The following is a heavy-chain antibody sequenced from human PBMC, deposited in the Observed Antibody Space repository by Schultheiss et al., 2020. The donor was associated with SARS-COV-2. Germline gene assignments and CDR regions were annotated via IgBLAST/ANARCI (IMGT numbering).Heavy chain of an antibody. Sequence: GESLKISCKASGGTFSRYAISWVRQAPGQGLEWMGWISPNSGGTNYAQKFQGWVTMTRDTSISTAYMELSRLRSDDTAVYYCARASDDSSGYWDYWGQGTLVTVSS. CDR2: ISPNSGGT. V-gene: IGHV1-2*04. J-gene: IGHJ4*02. D-gene: IGHD3-22*01. CDR1: GGTFSRYA. CDR3: ARASDDSSGYWDY.